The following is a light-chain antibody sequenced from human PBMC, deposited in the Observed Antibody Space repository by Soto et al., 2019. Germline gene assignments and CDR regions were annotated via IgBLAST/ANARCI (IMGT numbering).Light chain of an antibody. V-gene: IGLV1-44*01. CDR1: SSNIGSNT. CDR3: AAWAARLNVLA. CDR2: SNN. Sequence: QSVLTQPPSASGTPGRRVTISCSGSSSNIGSNTVNWYQQLPGTAPKLLIYSNNQRPSGVPDRFSGSKSGTSASLAISGLQSEDEADYYCAAWAARLNVLALGTGPRSRS. J-gene: IGLJ1*01.